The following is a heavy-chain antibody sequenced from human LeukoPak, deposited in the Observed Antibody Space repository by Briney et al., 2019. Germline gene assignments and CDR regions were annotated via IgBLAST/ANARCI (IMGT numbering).Heavy chain of an antibody. CDR3: ARSARYCSSTSCLSHAYYYYYMDV. J-gene: IGHJ6*03. Sequence: SETLSLTCAVSGGSISSGGYSWSWIRQPPGKGLEWIGYIYHSGSTYYNPSLKSRVTISVDRSKNQFSLKLSSVTAADTAVYYCARSARYCSSTSCLSHAYYYYYMDVWGKGTTVTVSS. D-gene: IGHD2-2*01. CDR2: IYHSGST. CDR1: GGSISSGGYS. V-gene: IGHV4-30-2*02.